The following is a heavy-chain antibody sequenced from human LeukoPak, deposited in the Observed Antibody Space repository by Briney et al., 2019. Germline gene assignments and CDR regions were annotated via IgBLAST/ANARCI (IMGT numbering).Heavy chain of an antibody. Sequence: PGGSLRLSCAASGFTFDDYAMHWVRQAPGKGLEWVSGISWNSGSIGYADSVKGRFTISRDNAKNSLYLQMNSLRAEDTALYYCAKDISAAGSWGAFDIWGQGTMVTVSS. CDR3: AKDISAAGSWGAFDI. CDR1: GFTFDDYA. V-gene: IGHV3-9*01. D-gene: IGHD6-13*01. CDR2: ISWNSGSI. J-gene: IGHJ3*02.